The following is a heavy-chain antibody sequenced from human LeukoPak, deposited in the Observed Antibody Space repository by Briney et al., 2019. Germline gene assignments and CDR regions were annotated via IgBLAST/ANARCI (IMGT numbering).Heavy chain of an antibody. D-gene: IGHD6-6*01. CDR1: GFTFSNKS. CDR3: ASSSSLGN. CDR2: ISPSSSTI. Sequence: GGSLRLSCAASGFTFSNKSMNWVRQAPGKGLEWVSYISPSSSTIYYADSVKGRFTISRDSAKNSLSLQMNSLRAEDTAVYYCASSSSLGNWGQGTLVTVSS. V-gene: IGHV3-48*01. J-gene: IGHJ4*02.